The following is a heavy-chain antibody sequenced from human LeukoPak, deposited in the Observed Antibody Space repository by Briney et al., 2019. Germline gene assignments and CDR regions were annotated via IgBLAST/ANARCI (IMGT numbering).Heavy chain of an antibody. CDR3: AKGDYPDAGGYITTFDC. D-gene: IGHD3-22*01. CDR2: INWNRGNI. Sequence: GGSLRLSCVVSGFTFDDYAMHWVRQPPGKGLEWVAGINWNRGNIGYADSVKGRFTISRDNAKKSLFLQMNSLRAEDTAFYYCAKGDYPDAGGYITTFDCWGQGALVSVSS. V-gene: IGHV3-9*01. J-gene: IGHJ4*02. CDR1: GFTFDDYA.